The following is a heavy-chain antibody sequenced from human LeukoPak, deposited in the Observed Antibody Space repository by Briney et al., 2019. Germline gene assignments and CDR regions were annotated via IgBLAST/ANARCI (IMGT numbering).Heavy chain of an antibody. Sequence: PSETLSLTCAVYGGSFSGYYWSWIRQPPGKGLEWIGEINHSGSTNYNPSLKSRVTISVDTSKNQFSLKLSSVTAADTAVYYCASGGSGSSLTWGQGTLATVSS. J-gene: IGHJ4*02. CDR2: INHSGST. D-gene: IGHD3-10*01. CDR3: ASGGSGSSLT. V-gene: IGHV4-34*01. CDR1: GGSFSGYY.